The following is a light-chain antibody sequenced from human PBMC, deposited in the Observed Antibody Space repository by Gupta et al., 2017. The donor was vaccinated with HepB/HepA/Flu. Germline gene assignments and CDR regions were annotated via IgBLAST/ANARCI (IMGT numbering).Light chain of an antibody. CDR3: AAWDDSLSGLWV. J-gene: IGLJ3*02. V-gene: IGLV1-47*01. CDR1: SSNIGSNY. CDR2: RNN. Sequence: SVLTQPPSASGTPGQGVTISCFGSSSNIGSNYVYWYQQLPGTAPKLLIYRNNQRPSGVPDRFSGSKSGTSAPLAISGLRSEDEADYYCAAWDDSLSGLWVFGGGTKLTVL.